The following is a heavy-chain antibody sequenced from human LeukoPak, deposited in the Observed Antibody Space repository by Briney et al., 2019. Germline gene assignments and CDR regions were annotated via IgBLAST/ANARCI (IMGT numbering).Heavy chain of an antibody. V-gene: IGHV1-2*02. J-gene: IGHJ6*02. CDR3: ARNYGDYEPYYYYYGMDA. CDR1: GYTFTGYY. D-gene: IGHD4-17*01. Sequence: GASVKVSCKASGYTFTGYYMHWVRQAPGQGLEWMGWINPNSGGTNYAQKFQGRVTMTRDTSISTAYMELSRLRSDDTAVYYCARNYGDYEPYYYYYGMDAWGQGTTVTVSS. CDR2: INPNSGGT.